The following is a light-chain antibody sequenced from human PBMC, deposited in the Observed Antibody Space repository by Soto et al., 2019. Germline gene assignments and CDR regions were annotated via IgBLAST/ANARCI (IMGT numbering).Light chain of an antibody. V-gene: IGKV3-11*01. CDR2: DAS. CDR1: QSISNF. CDR3: HQRSNWPPFT. Sequence: EIVLTQSPATLSLSPGERATLSCRASQSISNFLAWYQQKPGQAPRLLIYDASKRATDIPDRFIGSGSGTDFTLTINSLEPEDFAVYYCHQRSNWPPFTFGGGTKVDIK. J-gene: IGKJ4*01.